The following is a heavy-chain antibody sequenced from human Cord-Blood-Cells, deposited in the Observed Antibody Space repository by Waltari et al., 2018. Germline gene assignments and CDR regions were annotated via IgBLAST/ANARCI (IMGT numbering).Heavy chain of an antibody. V-gene: IGHV4-39*07. CDR1: GGSISSTSYY. CDR3: ARDPKGP. Sequence: QLQLQESGPGLVKPSETLSLTCTVSGGSISSTSYYWGWIRQPPGKGLEWIGSIYYSGSTFYNPSLKSRGNISVDTSKNQFSLKLSSVTAADTAVYYCARDPKGPWGQGTLVTVSS. CDR2: IYYSGST. J-gene: IGHJ5*02.